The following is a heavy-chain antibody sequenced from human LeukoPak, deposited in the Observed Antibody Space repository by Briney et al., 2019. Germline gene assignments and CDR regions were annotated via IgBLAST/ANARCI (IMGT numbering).Heavy chain of an antibody. CDR2: INPNSGGT. D-gene: IGHD2-15*01. Sequence: ASVKVSCKASGYTFTSYDINWVRQATGQGLEWMGWINPNSGGTNYAQKFQGRVTMTRDMSISTAYMELSRLRSDDTAVYYCATHCGGGSCFFYKFDYWGQGTLVTVSS. J-gene: IGHJ4*02. CDR1: GYTFTSYD. CDR3: ATHCGGGSCFFYKFDY. V-gene: IGHV1-2*02.